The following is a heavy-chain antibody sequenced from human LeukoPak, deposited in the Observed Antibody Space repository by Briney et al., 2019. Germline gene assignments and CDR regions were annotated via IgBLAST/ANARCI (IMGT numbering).Heavy chain of an antibody. CDR3: YISGWTEDIDN. CDR2: ISDNGGMT. V-gene: IGHV3-64D*06. Sequence: GGSLRLSCSASGVIFSRHAMHWVRQAPGKGLEYLSGISDNGGMTFYADSAKGRFTISRDNSKNTLYLQMSSLRREDTAVYYCYISGWTEDIDNWGQGTLVTVSS. J-gene: IGHJ4*02. D-gene: IGHD6-19*01. CDR1: GVIFSRHA.